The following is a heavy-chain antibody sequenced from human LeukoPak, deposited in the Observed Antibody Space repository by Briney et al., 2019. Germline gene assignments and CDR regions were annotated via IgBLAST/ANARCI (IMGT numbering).Heavy chain of an antibody. CDR2: IYPGDSDT. V-gene: IGHV5-51*01. J-gene: IGHJ4*02. CDR1: GYRFTSYW. Sequence: GASLQISCQGSGYRFTSYWIGWVRQVPGKSLEWMGIIYPGDSDTRYSPSFQGQVTISADKSISTAYLQWSSLKASDTAMYYCARLSVTHDYWGQGTLVTVSS. D-gene: IGHD2-21*02. CDR3: ARLSVTHDY.